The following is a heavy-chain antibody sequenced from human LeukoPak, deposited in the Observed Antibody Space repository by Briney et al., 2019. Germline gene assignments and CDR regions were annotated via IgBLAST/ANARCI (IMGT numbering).Heavy chain of an antibody. CDR1: GYTFTGYY. Sequence: GASVKVSCKASGYTFTGYYMHWVRQAPGQGLEWMGRINPNSGGTNYAQKFQGRVTMTRDTSISTAYMELSRLRSDDTAVYYCARQLVVAATVDYWGQGTLVTVSS. D-gene: IGHD2-15*01. CDR3: ARQLVVAATVDY. CDR2: INPNSGGT. V-gene: IGHV1-2*06. J-gene: IGHJ4*02.